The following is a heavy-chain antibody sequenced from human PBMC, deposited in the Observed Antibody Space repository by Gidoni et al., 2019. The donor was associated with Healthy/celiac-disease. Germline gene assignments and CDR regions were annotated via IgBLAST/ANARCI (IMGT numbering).Heavy chain of an antibody. CDR2: IKHSGST. D-gene: IGHD2-15*01. J-gene: IGHJ4*02. V-gene: IGHV4-34*01. Sequence: QVQLQQWGAGLLKPSETLSLTCAVYGGSFSGYYWSWISQPPGKGLEWIGEIKHSGSTNYNPSLNRRVTISVDTSKNQFSLKLSSLTAADTAVYYCARRFRLVYFDYWGQGTLVTVSS. CDR1: GGSFSGYY. CDR3: ARRFRLVYFDY.